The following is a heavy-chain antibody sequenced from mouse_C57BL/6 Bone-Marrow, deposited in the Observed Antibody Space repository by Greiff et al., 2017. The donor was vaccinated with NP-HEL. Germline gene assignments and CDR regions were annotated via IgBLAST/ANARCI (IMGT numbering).Heavy chain of an antibody. J-gene: IGHJ1*03. CDR2: INPSSGYT. CDR3: ARGGYWYFDV. Sequence: VQLQQSGAELARPGASVKMSCKATGYTFTSYTMHWVKQRPGQGLEWIGYINPSSGYTKYNQKFKDKATLTADKSSSTAYMQLSSLTSEDSAVYYCARGGYWYFDVWGTGTTVTVSS. V-gene: IGHV1-4*01. CDR1: GYTFTSYT.